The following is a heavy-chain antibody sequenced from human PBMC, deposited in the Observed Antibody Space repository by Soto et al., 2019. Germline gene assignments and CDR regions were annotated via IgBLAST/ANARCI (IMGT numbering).Heavy chain of an antibody. CDR1: SESFSGYY. Sequence: PSETLSLTCAVYSESFSGYYWSWIRQPPGKGLEWIGEINHSGSTNYNPSLKSRVTISVDTSKNQFSLKLSSVTAADTAVYYCAICMVVVNPGYYFDYLGEGTLVTVS. CDR2: INHSGST. CDR3: AICMVVVNPGYYFDY. V-gene: IGHV4-34*01. D-gene: IGHD2-21*01. J-gene: IGHJ4*02.